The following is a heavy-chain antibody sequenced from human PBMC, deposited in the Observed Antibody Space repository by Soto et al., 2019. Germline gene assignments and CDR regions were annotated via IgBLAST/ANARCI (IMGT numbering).Heavy chain of an antibody. Sequence: QVQLVQSGAEVKKPGSSVKVSCKASGGTFSSYAISWVRQAPGQGLEWMGGIIPIFGTANYAQKFQGRVTITADESTITADMELSSRRSEDTAVYYCAKQTYYDFWSGYKPPQDYYYYGMDVWGQGTTVTVSS. CDR2: IIPIFGTA. V-gene: IGHV1-69*01. CDR3: AKQTYYDFWSGYKPPQDYYYYGMDV. D-gene: IGHD3-3*01. J-gene: IGHJ6*02. CDR1: GGTFSSYA.